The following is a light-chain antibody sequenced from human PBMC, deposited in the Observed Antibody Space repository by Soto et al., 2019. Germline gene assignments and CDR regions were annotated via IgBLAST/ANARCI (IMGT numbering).Light chain of an antibody. J-gene: IGKJ2*03. CDR3: QQYNDYALYS. CDR2: DAS. CDR1: QGINNY. Sequence: DIQMTQSPSTLSASVGDRVTITCRASQGINNYLAWYQLKPGRAPKVLIYDASSLQGGVPSRFSGSRSGTEFTLTISSLQPDDSATYYCQQYNDYALYSFGQGTRLEIK. V-gene: IGKV1-5*01.